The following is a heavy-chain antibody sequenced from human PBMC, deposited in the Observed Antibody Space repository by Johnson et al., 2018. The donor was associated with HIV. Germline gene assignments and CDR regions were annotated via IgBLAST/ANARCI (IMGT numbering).Heavy chain of an antibody. D-gene: IGHD1-1*01. Sequence: QMLLVESGGGVVHPGGSLRLSCTTSGFTFSSFGMNWVRQAPGKGLQWLAFMVYDGSDEYYADSVKGRFIISRDNSKNTLYLQMNSLRAEDTAVYYCAKNRGYNFDSNAFDIWGQGTMVTVSS. CDR3: AKNRGYNFDSNAFDI. CDR1: GFTFSSFG. J-gene: IGHJ3*02. V-gene: IGHV3-30*02. CDR2: MVYDGSDE.